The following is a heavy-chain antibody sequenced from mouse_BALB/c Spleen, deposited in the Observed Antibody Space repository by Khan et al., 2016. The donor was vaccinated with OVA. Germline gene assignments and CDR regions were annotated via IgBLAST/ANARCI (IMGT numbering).Heavy chain of an antibody. Sequence: EVQLQESGPGLVKPSQSLSLTCTVTGYSITSNYAWSWIRQFPGNKLEWMGYISYSGSTNYNPSLKSRISVTRDTSENQFFLQLNSVTTEDTATYYFARQNYYGYALDYWGQGTSVTVSS. D-gene: IGHD1-1*01. CDR3: ARQNYYGYALDY. J-gene: IGHJ4*01. CDR2: ISYSGST. V-gene: IGHV3-2*02. CDR1: GYSITSNYA.